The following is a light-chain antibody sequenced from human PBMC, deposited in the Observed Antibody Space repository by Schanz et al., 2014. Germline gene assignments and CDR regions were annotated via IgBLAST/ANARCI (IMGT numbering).Light chain of an antibody. Sequence: EMVMTQSPATLSVSPGERATLSCRASQNIFSNLAWYQQKSGQAPRLLIYGASTRATGIPARFSGSGSGTDFTLTISRLETEDFAVYYCQQYGSSPKSFGQGTKVEI. CDR2: GAS. CDR1: QNIFSN. CDR3: QQYGSSPKS. J-gene: IGKJ1*01. V-gene: IGKV3-15*01.